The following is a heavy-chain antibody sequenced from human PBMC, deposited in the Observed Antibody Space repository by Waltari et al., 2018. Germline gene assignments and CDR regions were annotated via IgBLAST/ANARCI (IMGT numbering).Heavy chain of an antibody. CDR2: INHSGST. CDR3: ARGSRGSAIFGVVTAYIY. J-gene: IGHJ4*02. Sequence: QVQLQQWGAGLLKPSETLSLTCAVYGGSFSGYYCSWSRQPPGKGLEWIGEINHSGSTNYNPSLKSRVTISVDTSKNQFSLKLSSVTAADTAVYYCARGSRGSAIFGVVTAYIYWGQGTLVTVSS. D-gene: IGHD3-3*01. CDR1: GGSFSGYY. V-gene: IGHV4-34*01.